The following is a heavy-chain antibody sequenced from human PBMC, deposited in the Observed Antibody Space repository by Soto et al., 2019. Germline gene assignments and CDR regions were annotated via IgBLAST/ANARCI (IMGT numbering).Heavy chain of an antibody. CDR2: IYYSGST. Sequence: SETLSLTCTVSGGSISSYYWSWIRQPPGKGLEWIGYIYYSGSTNYNPSLKSRVTISVDTSKNQFSLKLSSVTAADTAVYYCARERLGIADDWGKGTTVTVSS. J-gene: IGHJ6*04. V-gene: IGHV4-59*01. D-gene: IGHD2-21*01. CDR1: GGSISSYY. CDR3: ARERLGIADD.